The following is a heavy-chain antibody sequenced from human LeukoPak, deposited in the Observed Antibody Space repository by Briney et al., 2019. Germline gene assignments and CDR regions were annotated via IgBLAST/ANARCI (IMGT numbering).Heavy chain of an antibody. CDR2: MFHSGST. J-gene: IGHJ4*02. V-gene: IGHV4-38-2*02. CDR3: ARSVPVSGSYFDY. D-gene: IGHD3-22*01. Sequence: SETLSLTCTLSGYSISSGYYWGWIRQPPGKGLEWIASMFHSGSTYYNPSLKSRVTISVDTSKNQFSLKLSSMTGADTAVYYCARSVPVSGSYFDYWGQGTLVTVSS. CDR1: GYSISSGYY.